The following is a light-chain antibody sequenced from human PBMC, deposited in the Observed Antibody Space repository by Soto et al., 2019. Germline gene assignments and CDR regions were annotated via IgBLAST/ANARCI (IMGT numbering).Light chain of an antibody. J-gene: IGLJ1*01. V-gene: IGLV1-40*01. CDR1: SSNIGAGYD. CDR3: QSYDSSLTLRV. Sequence: QSVLTQPPSLSGAPGQRVTISCTGSSSNIGAGYDVHWYQQLPGTAPKLLIYANTNRPSGVPDRISGSKSGTSASLAITGLQADDEADYYGQSYDSSLTLRVFGTGTKLTVL. CDR2: ANT.